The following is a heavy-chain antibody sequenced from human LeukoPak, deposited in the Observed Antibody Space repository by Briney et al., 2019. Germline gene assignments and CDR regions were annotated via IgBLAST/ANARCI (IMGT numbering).Heavy chain of an antibody. CDR1: GYTFTSYA. CDR3: ARVGNRYGDYGPKSPSHGFDY. V-gene: IGHV1-3*01. J-gene: IGHJ4*02. D-gene: IGHD4-17*01. CDR2: INAGNGNT. Sequence: ASVTVSCKASGYTFTSYAMHWVRQAPGQRLEWMGWINAGNGNTKYSQKFQGRVTITRDTSASTAYMELSSLRSEDTAVYYCARVGNRYGDYGPKSPSHGFDYWGQGTLVTVSS.